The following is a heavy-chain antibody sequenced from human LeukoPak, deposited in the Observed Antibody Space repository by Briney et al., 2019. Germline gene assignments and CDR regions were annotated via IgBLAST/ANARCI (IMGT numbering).Heavy chain of an antibody. D-gene: IGHD3-9*01. CDR1: GGSISSSSYY. CDR3: ASSSLYYDILTGYPRAFDI. J-gene: IGHJ3*02. Sequence: SETLSLTCTVSGGSISSSSYYWSWIRQHPGKGLEWIGYIYYSGSTYYNPSLKSRVTISVDTSKNQFSLKLSSVTAADTAVYYCASSSLYYDILTGYPRAFDIWGQGTMVTVSS. CDR2: IYYSGST. V-gene: IGHV4-31*03.